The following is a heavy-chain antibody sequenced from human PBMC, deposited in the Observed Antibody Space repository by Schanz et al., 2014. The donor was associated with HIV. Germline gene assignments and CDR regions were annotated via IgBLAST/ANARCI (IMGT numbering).Heavy chain of an antibody. CDR1: GGTFSGHG. CDR2: IIPIYGTT. Sequence: QVQLVQSGAEVQKPGSSVKVSCQASGGTFSGHGISWVRQAPGQGLEWMGGIIPIYGTTNDAQKFQGRVTMTTDASTATVHMELRSLRSEDTAVYYCARDSAKAVAGLVGEAGFDYWGQGTLVTVSS. CDR3: ARDSAKAVAGLVGEAGFDY. V-gene: IGHV1-69*01. D-gene: IGHD6-19*01. J-gene: IGHJ4*02.